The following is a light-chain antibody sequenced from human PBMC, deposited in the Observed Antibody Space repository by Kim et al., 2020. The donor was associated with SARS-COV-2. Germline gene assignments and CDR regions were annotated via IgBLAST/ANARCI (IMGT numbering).Light chain of an antibody. CDR2: AAS. CDR3: KQYKSYPYT. Sequence: DIQMTQSPSTLSASVGDRVTITCRASQSISSWLAWYQQKPGKAPKLLIYAASSLQSGVPSRFSGSGSGTEFTLTISSLQPDDFATYHCKQYKSYPYTCGQETKLDI. CDR1: QSISSW. J-gene: IGKJ2*01. V-gene: IGKV1-5*01.